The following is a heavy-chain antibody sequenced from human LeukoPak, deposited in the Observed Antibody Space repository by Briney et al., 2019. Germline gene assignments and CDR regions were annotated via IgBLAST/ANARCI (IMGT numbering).Heavy chain of an antibody. D-gene: IGHD5-24*01. CDR1: GFTFSSYG. Sequence: PGGSLRLSCAASGFTFSSYGMHWVRQAPGKGLEWVAVISYDGSNKYYADSVKGRFTISRDNSKNTLYLQMNSLRAEDTAVYYCAKDMTVRSNYYFDYWGQGTLVTVSS. J-gene: IGHJ4*02. CDR2: ISYDGSNK. V-gene: IGHV3-30*18. CDR3: AKDMTVRSNYYFDY.